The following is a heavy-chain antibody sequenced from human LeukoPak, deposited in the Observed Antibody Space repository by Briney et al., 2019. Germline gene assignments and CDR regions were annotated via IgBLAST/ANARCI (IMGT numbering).Heavy chain of an antibody. CDR1: GGTFSSYA. V-gene: IGHV1-69*04. D-gene: IGHD5-12*01. CDR3: ARSVRDGYNYSPKYFDY. CDR2: IIPIPGIA. Sequence: GASVKVSCKASGGTFSSYAISWVRQAPGQGLEWMGRIIPIPGIANYAQKFQGRVTITADKSTSTAYMELSSLRSEDTAVYYCARSVRDGYNYSPKYFDYWGQGTLVTVSS. J-gene: IGHJ4*02.